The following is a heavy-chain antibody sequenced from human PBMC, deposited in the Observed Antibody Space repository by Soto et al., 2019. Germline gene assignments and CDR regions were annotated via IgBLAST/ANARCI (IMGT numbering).Heavy chain of an antibody. Sequence: QITLKESGPTLVKPTQTLTLTCTFSGFSLETSGMGMRWIRQPPGKALEWLALIYWDDDKRYSPSLKNRLTITKDTSKNQGVLTFTNVDPVYTATYYCAHSLSHYDNSGQYTYWYFALCGRGTLVTVSS. CDR2: IYWDDDK. CDR3: AHSLSHYDNSGQYTYWYFAL. J-gene: IGHJ2*01. CDR1: GFSLETSGMG. D-gene: IGHD3-22*01. V-gene: IGHV2-5*02.